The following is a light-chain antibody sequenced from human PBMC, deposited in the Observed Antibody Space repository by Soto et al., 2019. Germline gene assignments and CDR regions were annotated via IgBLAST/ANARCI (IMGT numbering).Light chain of an antibody. V-gene: IGLV2-8*01. J-gene: IGLJ1*01. Sequence: QSALAQPPSASGSPGQSVTISCTGTSRDVGDNYVSWYQQHLGKAPKLIIYEVTLRPSGVPDRCSGSKSGNTASLTVSGLQADDEADYYCSAYAGSNTFVFGTGTKLTVL. CDR1: SRDVGDNY. CDR3: SAYAGSNTFV. CDR2: EVT.